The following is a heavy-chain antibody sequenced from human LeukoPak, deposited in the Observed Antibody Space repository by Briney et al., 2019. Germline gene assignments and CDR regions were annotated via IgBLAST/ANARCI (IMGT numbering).Heavy chain of an antibody. CDR2: INPNSGGT. CDR1: GYTFIGYY. D-gene: IGHD6-19*01. CDR3: ARGGKQWRGGNYFDS. Sequence: ASVKVSCKASGYTFIGYYMHWVRQAPGQGLEWMGWINPNSGGTNYAQKFQGRVTMTRDTSISTAYMELSRLRSEDTAVYYCARGGKQWRGGNYFDSWGQGTLVAVSS. J-gene: IGHJ4*02. V-gene: IGHV1-2*02.